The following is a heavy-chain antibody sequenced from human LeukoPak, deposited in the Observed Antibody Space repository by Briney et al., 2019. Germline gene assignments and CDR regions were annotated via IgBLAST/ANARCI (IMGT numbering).Heavy chain of an antibody. Sequence: SETLSLTCGVYGGSFSGYYWSWIRQPPGKGLEWIGEINHSGSTNYNPSLKSRVTISVDTSKNQFSLKLSSVTAADTAVYYYARGNYYDSSGYYGYWGQGTLVTVSS. J-gene: IGHJ4*02. CDR1: GGSFSGYY. D-gene: IGHD3-22*01. V-gene: IGHV4-34*01. CDR3: ARGNYYDSSGYYGY. CDR2: INHSGST.